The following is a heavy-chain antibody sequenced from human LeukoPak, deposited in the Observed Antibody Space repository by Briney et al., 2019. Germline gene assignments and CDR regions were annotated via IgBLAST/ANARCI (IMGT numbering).Heavy chain of an antibody. CDR2: VGHTGTT. D-gene: IGHD3-10*01. CDR1: GGSLNDYL. V-gene: IGHV4-34*01. CDR3: VRELISSRAAFDT. Sequence: SETLSLTCAVYGGSLNDYLWSWIRQPPGQGLEWIGEVGHTGTTNYNPSLKSRVIISVDTSKNRFSLKLTSVTAADTAVYFCVRELISSRAAFDTWGQGTVVTVSS. J-gene: IGHJ3*02.